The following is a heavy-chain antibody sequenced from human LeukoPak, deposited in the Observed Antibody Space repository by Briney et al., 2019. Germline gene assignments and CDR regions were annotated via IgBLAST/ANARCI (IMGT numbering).Heavy chain of an antibody. D-gene: IGHD3-10*01. CDR1: GGSTSTYY. J-gene: IGHJ6*02. CDR2: IYYTGST. Sequence: PSETLSLTCTVSGGSTSTYYWSWLRQSPGKGLEWIGYIYYTGSTNYNPSLKSRVTISVDTSKNQFSLKLSSVTAADTAVYYCARDSGLDVWGQGTTVTVSS. V-gene: IGHV4-59*01. CDR3: ARDSGLDV.